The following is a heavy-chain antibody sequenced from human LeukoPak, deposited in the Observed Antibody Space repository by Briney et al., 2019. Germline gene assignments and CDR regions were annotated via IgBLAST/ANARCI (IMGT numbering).Heavy chain of an antibody. D-gene: IGHD6-13*01. CDR1: GFTFSAYS. J-gene: IGHJ4*02. Sequence: GGSLRLSCAASGFTFSAYSMTWVRQAPGKGLEWISYIHDGGSPIYYADSVKGRFTVSRDNAKNSLYLQMNSLRAEDTAVYYCARGGSSWFSYWGQGTLVTVSS. CDR2: IHDGGSPI. V-gene: IGHV3-48*01. CDR3: ARGGSSWFSY.